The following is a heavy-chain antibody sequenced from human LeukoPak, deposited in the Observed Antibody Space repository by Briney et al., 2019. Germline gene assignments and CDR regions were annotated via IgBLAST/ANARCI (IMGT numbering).Heavy chain of an antibody. V-gene: IGHV4-4*02. CDR3: ARQGGSSTSRRTYYFDY. Sequence: SSGTLSLTCAVSGGSISSSNWWSWVRQPPGKGLEWIGEIYHSGSTNYNPSLKSRVTISVDTSKNQFSLKLSSVTAADTAVYYCARQGGSSTSRRTYYFDYWGQGTLVTVSS. CDR2: IYHSGST. CDR1: GGSISSSNW. D-gene: IGHD2-2*01. J-gene: IGHJ4*02.